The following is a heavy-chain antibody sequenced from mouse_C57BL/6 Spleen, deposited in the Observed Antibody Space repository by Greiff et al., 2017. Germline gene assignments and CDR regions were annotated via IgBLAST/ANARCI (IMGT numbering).Heavy chain of an antibody. CDR2: INPSSGYT. D-gene: IGHD2-4*01. J-gene: IGHJ2*01. CDR1: GYTFTSYT. CDR3: ARWNYDYDEYYFDY. Sequence: QVQLKESGAELARPGASVKMSCKASGYTFTSYTMHWVKQRPGQGLEWIGYINPSSGYTKYNQKFKDKATLTADKSSSTAYMQLSSLTSEDSAVYYCARWNYDYDEYYFDYWGQGTTLTVSS. V-gene: IGHV1-4*01.